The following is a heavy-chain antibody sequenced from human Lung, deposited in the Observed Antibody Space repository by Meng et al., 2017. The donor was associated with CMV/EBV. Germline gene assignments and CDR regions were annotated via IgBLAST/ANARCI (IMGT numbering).Heavy chain of an antibody. CDR3: ARDLRATISF. CDR2: INPSGGST. V-gene: IGHV1-46*01. CDR1: GYTFTSYY. Sequence: SVXVSCKASGYTFTSYYMHWVRQDPGQGLEWMGIINPSGGSTSYAQKFQGRVTMTRETSTSTVYMELSSLRSEETAVYYCARDLRATISFWGQGTLVTVSS. J-gene: IGHJ4*02. D-gene: IGHD1-26*01.